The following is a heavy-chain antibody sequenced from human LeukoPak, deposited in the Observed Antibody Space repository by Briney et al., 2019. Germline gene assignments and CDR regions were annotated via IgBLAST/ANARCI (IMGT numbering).Heavy chain of an antibody. CDR1: GFTFSSYW. CDR3: ARGGSSWSAFDI. Sequence: GGSLRLSCAASGFTFSSYWMHWVGQAPGKGLVWVSRINSDGSSTTYADSVKGRFTISRDNAKNTLYLQMNSLRAEDTAVYYCARGGSSWSAFDIWGQGTMVTVSS. CDR2: INSDGSST. J-gene: IGHJ3*02. V-gene: IGHV3-74*01. D-gene: IGHD6-19*01.